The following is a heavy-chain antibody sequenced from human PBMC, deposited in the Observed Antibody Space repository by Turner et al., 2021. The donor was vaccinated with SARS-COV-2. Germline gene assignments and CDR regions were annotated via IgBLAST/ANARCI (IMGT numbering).Heavy chain of an antibody. J-gene: IGHJ6*02. CDR1: GFTFSSYS. Sequence: EVQLVESGGGLVKPGGSLRLSCAASGFTFSSYSMNWVRQAPGKGLELVSSISSRISYIYYADSVKGRFTISRDNAKNSLYLQMNSLRAEDTAVYYCARGDDFWSGYSNYGMDVWGQGTTVTVSS. D-gene: IGHD3-3*01. V-gene: IGHV3-21*01. CDR3: ARGDDFWSGYSNYGMDV. CDR2: ISSRISYI.